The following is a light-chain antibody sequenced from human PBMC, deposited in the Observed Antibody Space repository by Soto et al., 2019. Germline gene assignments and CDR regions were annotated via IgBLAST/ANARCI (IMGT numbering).Light chain of an antibody. CDR2: DAS. V-gene: IGKV3-11*01. CDR3: QQEGT. Sequence: EIVLTQYPATLSLSPGERDTLSCRASQSVSSYLAWYQQKPGQAPRLLIYDASNRATGIPARFSGSGSGTDFTLTISRLEPEDFAFYYCQQEGTFGQGTKVEI. J-gene: IGKJ1*01. CDR1: QSVSSY.